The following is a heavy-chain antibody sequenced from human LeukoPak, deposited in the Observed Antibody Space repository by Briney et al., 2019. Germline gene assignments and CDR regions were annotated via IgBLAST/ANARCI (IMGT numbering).Heavy chain of an antibody. V-gene: IGHV3-48*04. CDR1: GFTFSSYG. D-gene: IGHD3-10*01. CDR2: ISSSGSTI. Sequence: GGSLRLSCAASGFTFSSYGMSWVRQAPGKGLEWVSYISSSGSTIYYADTVKGRFTISRDNAKNSLYLQMNSLRAEDTAVYYRARNGGGVIILRYYYMDVWGKGTTVTISS. J-gene: IGHJ6*03. CDR3: ARNGGGVIILRYYYMDV.